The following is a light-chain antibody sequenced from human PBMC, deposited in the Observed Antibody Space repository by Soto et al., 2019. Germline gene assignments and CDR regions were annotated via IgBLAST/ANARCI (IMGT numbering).Light chain of an antibody. J-gene: IGKJ1*01. V-gene: IGKV1-5*01. Sequence: DIQMTQSPSTLSASVGDRFTITFRASQSISSWLAWYQQKPGKAPKVLIFDASSLESGVPSRFSGSGSGTDFTLTISSLQPEDFATYYCLQDYNYPWTFGQGTKVDIK. CDR3: LQDYNYPWT. CDR1: QSISSW. CDR2: DAS.